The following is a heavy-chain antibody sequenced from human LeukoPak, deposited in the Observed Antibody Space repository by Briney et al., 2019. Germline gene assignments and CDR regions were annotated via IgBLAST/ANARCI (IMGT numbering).Heavy chain of an antibody. CDR1: GFTFSSYS. V-gene: IGHV3-21*01. CDR3: ARDWYSSSWYDPYYYYYGMDV. J-gene: IGHJ6*02. CDR2: ISSSSSYI. Sequence: GGSLRLSCAASGFTFSSYSMNWVRQAPGKGLEWVSSISSSSSYIYYADSVKGRFTISRDNAKNSLYLQMNSPRAEDTAVYYCARDWYSSSWYDPYYYYYGMDVWGQGTTVTVSS. D-gene: IGHD6-13*01.